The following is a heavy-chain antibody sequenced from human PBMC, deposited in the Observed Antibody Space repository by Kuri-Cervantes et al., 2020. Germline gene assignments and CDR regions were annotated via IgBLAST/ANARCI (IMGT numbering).Heavy chain of an antibody. D-gene: IGHD6-19*01. V-gene: IGHV4-61*02. CDR2: IYTSGST. CDR3: ARGTAVAGTIDY. CDR1: GGSISGSRYY. J-gene: IGHJ4*02. Sequence: LRLSCAVSGGSISGSRYYWSWIRQPAGKGLEWIGRIYTSGSTNYNPSLKSRVTISVDKSKNQFSLKLSSVTAADTAVYYCARGTAVAGTIDYWGQGTPVTVSS.